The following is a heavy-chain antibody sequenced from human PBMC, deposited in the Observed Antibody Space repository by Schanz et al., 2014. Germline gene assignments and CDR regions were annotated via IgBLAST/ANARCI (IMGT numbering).Heavy chain of an antibody. Sequence: VQLVESGGGLVQPGGSLRLSCAASGFTFSRNAMNWVRQTPVKGLEWVATIWFDGSKTDYADSVKGRFTISRDNSKNTLFLQMNSLRAEDTGVYYCARVLGGDEGLDQWGQGTLVTVSS. CDR3: ARVLGGDEGLDQ. D-gene: IGHD4-17*01. V-gene: IGHV3-33*08. J-gene: IGHJ4*02. CDR2: IWFDGSKT. CDR1: GFTFSRNA.